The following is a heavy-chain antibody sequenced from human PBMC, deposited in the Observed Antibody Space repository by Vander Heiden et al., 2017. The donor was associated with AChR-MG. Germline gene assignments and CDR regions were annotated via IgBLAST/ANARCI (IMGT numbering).Heavy chain of an antibody. CDR1: GGSFRGYY. CDR3: ARSGILIDSSGYPGGMDV. V-gene: IGHV4-34*01. J-gene: IGHJ6*02. D-gene: IGHD3-22*01. CDR2: INHSGST. Sequence: QVQLQQWGAGLLKPSETLSLTCAVDGGSFRGYYWSWIRQPPGKGLEWIGEINHSGSTNYNPSLKSRVTISVDTSKNQFSLKLSSVTAADTAVYYCARSGILIDSSGYPGGMDVWGQGTTVTVSS.